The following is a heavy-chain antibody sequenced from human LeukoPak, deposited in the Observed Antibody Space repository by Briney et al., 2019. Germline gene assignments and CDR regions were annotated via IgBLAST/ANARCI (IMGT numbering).Heavy chain of an antibody. V-gene: IGHV3-7*03. CDR3: ARVRGCSSTICHYFDY. J-gene: IGHJ4*02. CDR1: GVTLSSYW. CDR2: IKQDGSEK. Sequence: GGSLRLSCAASGVTLSSYWMSWVRQAPGKGLEWVANIKQDGSEKYYVDSVKGRFTISRDNAKNSLYLQMNSLRAEDTAVYYCARVRGCSSTICHYFDYWGQGTLVTVSS. D-gene: IGHD2-2*01.